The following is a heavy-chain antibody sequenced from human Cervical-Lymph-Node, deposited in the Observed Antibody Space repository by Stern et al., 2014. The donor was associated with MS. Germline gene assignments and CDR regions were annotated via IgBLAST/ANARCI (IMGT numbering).Heavy chain of an antibody. V-gene: IGHV2-5*02. CDR1: GFSLRTSGVG. J-gene: IGHJ4*02. CDR2: IYLDDDK. CDR3: AHRPHDDFWSGYYTH. D-gene: IGHD3-3*01. Sequence: QVTLKESGPTLVKPTQTLTLTCTFSGFSLRTSGVGVGWIRQPPGKALEWLALIYLDDDKRYSPSLKPRLTITKDTPKTQVVLTMTNMDPVDTATYYCAHRPHDDFWSGYYTHWGQGSLVTVSS.